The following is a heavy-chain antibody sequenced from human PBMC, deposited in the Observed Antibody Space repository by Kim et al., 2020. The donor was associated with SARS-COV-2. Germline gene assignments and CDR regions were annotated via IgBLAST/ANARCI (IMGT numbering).Heavy chain of an antibody. CDR2: ISYDGSNK. CDR3: ARDGGSKVVVTASEVGV. J-gene: IGHJ6*02. CDR1: GFTFSSYA. Sequence: GGSLRLSCAASGFTFSSYAMHWVRQAPGKGLEWVAVISYDGSNKYYADSVKGRFTISRDNSKNTLYLQMNSLRAEDTAVYYCARDGGSKVVVTASEVGVWGQGTTVTVSS. V-gene: IGHV3-30-3*01. D-gene: IGHD2-21*02.